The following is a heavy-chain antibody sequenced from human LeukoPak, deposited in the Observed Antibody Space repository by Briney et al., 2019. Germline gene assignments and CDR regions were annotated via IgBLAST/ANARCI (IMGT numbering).Heavy chain of an antibody. V-gene: IGHV1-46*01. D-gene: IGHD3-10*01. CDR1: GDTFTSYY. CDR3: ARDQEGIPYWDLDL. CDR2: INPSGGTT. Sequence: ASETVSCKASGDTFTSYYLHWVRQAPGQGLEWMGIINPSGGTTTYAQKFQGRVTMTSDTSTSTVYMELSSLRSEDTAVYYCARDQEGIPYWDLDLWGRGTLVTVSS. J-gene: IGHJ2*01.